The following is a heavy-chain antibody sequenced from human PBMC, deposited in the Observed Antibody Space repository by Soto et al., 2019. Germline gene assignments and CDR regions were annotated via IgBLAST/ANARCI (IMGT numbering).Heavy chain of an antibody. V-gene: IGHV5-10-1*01. CDR2: IDPSDSYT. Sequence: PXESLKISCKGSGYSFTSYWISWVRQMPGKGLEWMGRIDPSDSYTNYSPSFQGHVTISADKSISTAYLQWSSLKASDTAMYYCARHSGWELHEIDYWGQGTLVTVSS. CDR1: GYSFTSYW. J-gene: IGHJ4*02. D-gene: IGHD1-26*01. CDR3: ARHSGWELHEIDY.